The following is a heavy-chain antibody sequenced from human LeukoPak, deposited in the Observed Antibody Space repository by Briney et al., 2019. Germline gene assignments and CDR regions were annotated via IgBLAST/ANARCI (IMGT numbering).Heavy chain of an antibody. CDR2: ISDSGGST. V-gene: IGHV3-23*01. CDR3: ARGGADYVIAY. CDR1: GFTFSSYA. D-gene: IGHD4-17*01. Sequence: GGSLRLSCAASGFTFSSYAMYWVRQAPGMGLEWVSIISDSGGSTQYADSVKGRFTISRDNTKNSLYLQMNNLRAEDTAVYYCARGGADYVIAYWGQGTLVTVSS. J-gene: IGHJ4*02.